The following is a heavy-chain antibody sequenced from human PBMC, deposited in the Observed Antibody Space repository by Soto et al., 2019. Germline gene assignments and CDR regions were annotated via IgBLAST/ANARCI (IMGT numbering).Heavy chain of an antibody. J-gene: IGHJ4*02. Sequence: EVQLVESGGSLVKPGGSLRLSCAASGFTFTRFSMNWVRQAPGKGLEWVSSISSTTNYIYYGDSMKGRFTISRDNAKKPLHLDMNSVRAQDTAVYYCARESADLPSNHDYWGQGTLVTVSS. CDR2: ISSTTNYI. CDR3: ARESADLPSNHDY. V-gene: IGHV3-21*01. CDR1: GFTFTRFS.